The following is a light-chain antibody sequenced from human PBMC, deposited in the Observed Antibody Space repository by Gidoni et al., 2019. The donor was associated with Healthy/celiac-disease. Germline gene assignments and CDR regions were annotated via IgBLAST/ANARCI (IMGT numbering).Light chain of an antibody. CDR3: QQYYSTPPA. CDR2: WAS. CDR1: QSVLYSSNNKNY. Sequence: DIVLTQSPDSLAVSLGERATINCKSSQSVLYSSNNKNYLALYQQKPGQPPKLLISWASTRESGVPDRFSGSGSVTDFTLTISSLQAEDVAVYSCQQYYSTPPAFGPGTQVDIK. J-gene: IGKJ3*01. V-gene: IGKV4-1*01.